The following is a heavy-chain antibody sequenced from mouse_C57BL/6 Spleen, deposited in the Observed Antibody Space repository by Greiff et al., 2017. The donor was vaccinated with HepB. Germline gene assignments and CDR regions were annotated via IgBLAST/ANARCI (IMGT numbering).Heavy chain of an antibody. V-gene: IGHV1-52*01. CDR1: GYTFTSYW. D-gene: IGHD1-1*01. Sequence: QVQLKQPGAELVRPGSSVKLSCKASGYTFTSYWMHWVKQRPIQGLEWIGNIDPSDSETHYNQKFKDKATCTVDKSSSTAYMQPSSLTSEDSAVYYCASPLDSSYGYFDVWGTGTTVTVSS. CDR3: ASPLDSSYGYFDV. J-gene: IGHJ1*03. CDR2: IDPSDSET.